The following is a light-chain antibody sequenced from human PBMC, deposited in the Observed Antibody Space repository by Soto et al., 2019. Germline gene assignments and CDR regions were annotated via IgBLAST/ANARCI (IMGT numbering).Light chain of an antibody. J-gene: IGKJ4*01. CDR2: SAS. CDR1: ESVSSN. V-gene: IGKV3D-15*01. CDR3: QQYAYSPLT. Sequence: EIVMTQSPGTLSVSPGERATLSCGASESVSSNLAWYQQKPGQAPRLLIYSASTRATGNPARFSGSGSGTEFTLTISSLQSEDCAVYYCQQYAYSPLTFGGGTKVDIK.